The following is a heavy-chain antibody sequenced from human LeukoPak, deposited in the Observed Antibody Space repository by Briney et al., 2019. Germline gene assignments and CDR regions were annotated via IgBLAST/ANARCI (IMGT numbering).Heavy chain of an antibody. CDR1: GFTFSSYE. J-gene: IGHJ4*02. CDR2: IGSSGSTI. V-gene: IGHV3-48*03. CDR3: ARETDSTLFDY. D-gene: IGHD6-13*01. Sequence: PGGSLRLSCAASGFTFSSYEMNRVRQAPGKGLEWVSYIGSSGSTIFYADSVKGRFTISRDNAKNSLYLQMNSLRAEDTAVYYCARETDSTLFDYWGQGTLVTVSS.